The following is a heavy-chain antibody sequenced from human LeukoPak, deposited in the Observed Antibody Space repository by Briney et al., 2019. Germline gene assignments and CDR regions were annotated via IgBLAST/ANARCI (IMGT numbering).Heavy chain of an antibody. CDR1: GYTFTGYY. Sequence: ASVKVSCKASGYTFTGYYMHWVRQAPGQGLEWMGCINPNNGDPHYAQKFQGRVTMTRDTSISTAYMELSSLRSDDTALYYCTRDASRTHFDSWGQGTLVTVSS. V-gene: IGHV1-2*02. D-gene: IGHD6-13*01. CDR3: TRDASRTHFDS. CDR2: INPNNGDP. J-gene: IGHJ4*02.